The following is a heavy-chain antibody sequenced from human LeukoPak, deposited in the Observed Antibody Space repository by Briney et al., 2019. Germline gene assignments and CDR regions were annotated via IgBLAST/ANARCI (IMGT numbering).Heavy chain of an antibody. D-gene: IGHD3-3*01. V-gene: IGHV3-23*01. CDR3: AKLKVRDFWSGYAVDTYGMDV. J-gene: IGHJ6*02. Sequence: GGSLRLSCAASGFTFSRYWMTWVRQAPGKGLEWVSAISGSGGSTYYADSVKGRFTISRDNSKNTLYLQMSSLRAEDTAVYYCAKLKVRDFWSGYAVDTYGMDVWGQGTTVTVSS. CDR1: GFTFSRYW. CDR2: ISGSGGST.